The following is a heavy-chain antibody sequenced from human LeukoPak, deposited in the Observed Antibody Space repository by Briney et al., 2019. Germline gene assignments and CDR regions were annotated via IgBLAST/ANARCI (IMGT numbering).Heavy chain of an antibody. Sequence: PGGSLRLSCAASGFIVSSNYMNWVRQAPGKGLEWVSVIYSGGNTYYADSVKGRFTISRDNSKNMLYLQMNSLRAEDTAVYYCAKDRHIVVVTAMDYWGQGTLVTVSS. J-gene: IGHJ4*02. CDR3: AKDRHIVVVTAMDY. CDR2: IYSGGNT. CDR1: GFIVSSNY. D-gene: IGHD2-21*02. V-gene: IGHV3-66*01.